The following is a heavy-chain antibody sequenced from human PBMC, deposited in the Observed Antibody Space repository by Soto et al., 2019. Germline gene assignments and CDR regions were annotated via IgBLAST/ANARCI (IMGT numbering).Heavy chain of an antibody. Sequence: GVSVEVSCKASGYRFTSYAMYWVRQAPGQRLEWMGWINAGNGNTKYSQKFQGRVTITRDTSASTAYMELSSLRSEDTAVYYCARDHGYSSSVSWYYFDYWGQGTLVTVSS. D-gene: IGHD6-6*01. CDR2: INAGNGNT. CDR3: ARDHGYSSSVSWYYFDY. J-gene: IGHJ4*02. CDR1: GYRFTSYA. V-gene: IGHV1-3*01.